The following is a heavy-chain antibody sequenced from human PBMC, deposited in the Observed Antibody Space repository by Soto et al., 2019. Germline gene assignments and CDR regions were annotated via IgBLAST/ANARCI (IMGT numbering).Heavy chain of an antibody. J-gene: IGHJ4*02. CDR3: ARAMTTVTTLDY. D-gene: IGHD4-17*01. CDR1: GGSISSYY. Sequence: SETLSLTCTVSGGSISSYYWSWIRQPPGKGLEWIGYIYHSGSTNYNPSLKSRVTISVDRSKNQFSLKLSSVTAADTALYYCARAMTTVTTLDYWGQGTLVTVSS. CDR2: IYHSGST. V-gene: IGHV4-59*12.